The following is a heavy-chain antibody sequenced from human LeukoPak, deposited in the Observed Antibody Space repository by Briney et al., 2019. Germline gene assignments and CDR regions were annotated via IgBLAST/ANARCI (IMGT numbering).Heavy chain of an antibody. J-gene: IGHJ4*02. CDR3: ARELRFVNAAMVSGGF. Sequence: SETLSLTCTVSGGSIGNTDYYWGWVRQPPGKGPEWIGTIYYNGATHYNPSPKSRVTIYVYTPKNQFSPRVNSVPPPATPLSFCARELRFVNAAMVSGGFWGQGALVTVSS. CDR2: IYYNGAT. CDR1: GGSIGNTDYY. D-gene: IGHD5-18*01. V-gene: IGHV4-39*02.